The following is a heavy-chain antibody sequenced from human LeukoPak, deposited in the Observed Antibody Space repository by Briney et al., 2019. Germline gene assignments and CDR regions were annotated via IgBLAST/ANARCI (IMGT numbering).Heavy chain of an antibody. J-gene: IGHJ4*02. D-gene: IGHD1-1*01. CDR2: ISNGGTDK. CDR3: ANIQEQWNVDY. Sequence: QPGRSLRLSCAASGFTFSSYGMHWVRQAPGKGLEWVAVISNGGTDKYYADSVKGRFTISRDNSKNTLYLQMNSLRAEDTAVYYCANIQEQWNVDYWGQGTLVTVSS. CDR1: GFTFSSYG. V-gene: IGHV3-30*18.